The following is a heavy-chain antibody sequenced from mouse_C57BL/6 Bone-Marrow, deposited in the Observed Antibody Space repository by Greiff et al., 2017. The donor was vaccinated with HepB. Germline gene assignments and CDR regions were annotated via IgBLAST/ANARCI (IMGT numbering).Heavy chain of an antibody. Sequence: QVQLQQPGAELVKPGASVKLSCKASGYTFTSYWMHWVKQRPGQGLEWIGMIHPNSGSTNYNKKFKSKATLTVDKSSTTAYMQLSSLTSEDSAVYYCARTTVVYYYAMDYWGQGTSVTVSS. J-gene: IGHJ4*01. V-gene: IGHV1-64*01. D-gene: IGHD1-1*01. CDR1: GYTFTSYW. CDR2: IHPNSGST. CDR3: ARTTVVYYYAMDY.